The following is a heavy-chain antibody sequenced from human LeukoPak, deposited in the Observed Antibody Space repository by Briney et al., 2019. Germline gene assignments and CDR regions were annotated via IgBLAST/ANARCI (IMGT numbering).Heavy chain of an antibody. CDR2: ISSSSSYI. CDR1: GFTFSSYS. Sequence: PGGSLRLSCAASGFTFSSYSMNWVRQAPGKGLEWVSSISSSSSYIYYADSVKGRFTISRDNAKNSLYLQMNSLRAEDTAVYYCARVVHSSSWYIVGTVQIFDYWGQGTLVTVSS. V-gene: IGHV3-21*01. J-gene: IGHJ4*02. D-gene: IGHD6-13*01. CDR3: ARVVHSSSWYIVGTVQIFDY.